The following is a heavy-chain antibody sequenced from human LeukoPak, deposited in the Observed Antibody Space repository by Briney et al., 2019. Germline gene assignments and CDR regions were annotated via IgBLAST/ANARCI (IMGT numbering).Heavy chain of an antibody. CDR1: GFTLSSYW. Sequence: GGSLRLSCAASGFTLSSYWLHWVRQVPGKGLVWVSRINSDGSNTRYADSVKGRFTVSRDNAKNTLFLQMNSLRTEDTAVYYCVRGIQSWFNGMDVWGQGTTVTVSS. CDR3: VRGIQSWFNGMDV. J-gene: IGHJ6*02. V-gene: IGHV3-74*01. CDR2: INSDGSNT. D-gene: IGHD3-10*01.